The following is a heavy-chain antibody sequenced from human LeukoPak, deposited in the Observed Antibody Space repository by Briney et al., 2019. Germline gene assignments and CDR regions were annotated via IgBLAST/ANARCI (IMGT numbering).Heavy chain of an antibody. CDR2: INHSGST. CDR1: GGSFSGYY. CDR3: ARRAVRGRSDYFDY. V-gene: IGHV4-34*01. J-gene: IGHJ4*02. D-gene: IGHD3-10*01. Sequence: SETLSLTCAVYGGSFSGYYWSWIRQPPGKGLEWIGEINHSGSTYYNPSLKSRVTISVDTSKNQFSLKLSSVTAADTAVYYCARRAVRGRSDYFDYWGQGTLVTVSS.